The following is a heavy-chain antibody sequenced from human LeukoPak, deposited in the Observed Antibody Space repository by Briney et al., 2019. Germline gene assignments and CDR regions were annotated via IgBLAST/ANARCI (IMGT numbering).Heavy chain of an antibody. CDR3: AKDSGRLSSSSGDFDY. Sequence: GGSLRLSCAASGFTFSSYAMHWVRQAPGKGLEWVSAISGSGGSTYYADSVKGRFTISRDNSKNTLYLQMNSLRAEDTAVYYCAKDSGRLSSSSGDFDYWGQGTLVTVSS. D-gene: IGHD6-6*01. CDR1: GFTFSSYA. CDR2: ISGSGGST. V-gene: IGHV3-23*01. J-gene: IGHJ4*02.